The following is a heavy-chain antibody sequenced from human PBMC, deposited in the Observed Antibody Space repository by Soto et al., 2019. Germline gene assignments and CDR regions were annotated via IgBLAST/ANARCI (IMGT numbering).Heavy chain of an antibody. J-gene: IGHJ3*02. V-gene: IGHV4-59*11. CDR2: VSHSGST. CDR3: AREGPLAGDAFDI. D-gene: IGHD3-3*02. CDR1: GGSIFSHL. Sequence: PSETLSLTCTVSGGSIFSHLWSWIRQPPGKGLEWIGYVSHSGSTTHNPSLKSRVTISLDTSQNQVSLQLRSVTAADTAVYYCAREGPLAGDAFDIWGRGTKFTVSS.